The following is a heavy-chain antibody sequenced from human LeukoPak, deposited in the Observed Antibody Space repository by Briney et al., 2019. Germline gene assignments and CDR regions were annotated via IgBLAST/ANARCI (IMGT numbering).Heavy chain of an antibody. V-gene: IGHV3-23*01. CDR1: GFTFTGHT. J-gene: IGHJ4*02. D-gene: IGHD3-3*01. Sequence: GGSLRLSCAASGFTFTGHTMTWLRQAPGKGLEWVSIIGGHDDRTYYADSVKGRFTISRDNSKNTLYLQMNSLRGEDTAVHYCAKDLNPFYDFWSGYKWGQGTLVTVSS. CDR2: IGGHDDRT. CDR3: AKDLNPFYDFWSGYK.